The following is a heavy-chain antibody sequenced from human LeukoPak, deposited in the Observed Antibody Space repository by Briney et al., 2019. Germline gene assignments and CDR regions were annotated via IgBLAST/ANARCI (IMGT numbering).Heavy chain of an antibody. D-gene: IGHD6-13*01. CDR2: ISRTGSSI. CDR1: GFTFSDNH. Sequence: GGSLRLSCAASGFTFSDNHMSWIRQAPGKGLEWISDISRTGSSILYADSVKGRFTISRDNSKNTLYLQMNSLRAEDTAVYYCAKVERIAAAGTRSYWADYYYYGMDVWGQGTTVTVSS. CDR3: AKVERIAAAGTRSYWADYYYYGMDV. V-gene: IGHV3-23*01. J-gene: IGHJ6*02.